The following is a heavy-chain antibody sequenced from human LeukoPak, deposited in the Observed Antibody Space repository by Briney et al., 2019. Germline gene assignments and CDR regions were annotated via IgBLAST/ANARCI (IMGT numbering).Heavy chain of an antibody. CDR1: GGSFSSGAYY. Sequence: SQTLSLTCTVSGGSFSSGAYYWSWIRQHPGEGLEWIGYINYSGTTYYNPSLKSRVTISVDTSKNQFSLKLTSVTAADTAVYYCARDSSAYLLFDYWGQGTLVTVSA. J-gene: IGHJ4*02. CDR2: INYSGTT. V-gene: IGHV4-31*03. CDR3: ARDSSAYLLFDY. D-gene: IGHD3-22*01.